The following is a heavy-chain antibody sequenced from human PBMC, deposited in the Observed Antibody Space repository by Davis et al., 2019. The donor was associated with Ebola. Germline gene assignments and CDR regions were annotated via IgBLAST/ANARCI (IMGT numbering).Heavy chain of an antibody. D-gene: IGHD3-3*01. J-gene: IGHJ4*02. V-gene: IGHV3-30-3*01. CDR1: GLSFRHYA. CDR2: ISHDGSTK. Sequence: PAGSLTLSCAASGLSFRHYAMHWVRQAPGKRLAWVAVISHDGSTKFYADSVKGRFTISRDNSKNTLFLQMDSLSAEDTAVYYCARAVFHEVLDYWGQGTPVTVSS. CDR3: ARAVFHEVLDY.